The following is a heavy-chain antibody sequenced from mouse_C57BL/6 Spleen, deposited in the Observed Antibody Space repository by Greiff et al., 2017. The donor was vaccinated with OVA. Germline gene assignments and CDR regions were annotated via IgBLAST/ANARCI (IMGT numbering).Heavy chain of an antibody. J-gene: IGHJ2*01. D-gene: IGHD1-1*01. CDR1: GFSFNREG. V-gene: IGHV2-2*01. CDR3: ARSTTVVATGEYFDY. Sequence: VQLKESGPGLVQPSQCLSITCTVSGFSFNREGIHWVRQSPGKGLEWLGVIWSGGSTDYNAAFISRMSISKDNSKSQVFFKMNSLQADDTAIYYCARSTTVVATGEYFDYWGQGTTLTVSS. CDR2: IWSGGST.